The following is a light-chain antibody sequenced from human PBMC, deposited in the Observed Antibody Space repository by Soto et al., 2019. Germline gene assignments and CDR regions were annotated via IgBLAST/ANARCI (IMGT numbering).Light chain of an antibody. J-gene: IGKJ4*01. Sequence: EIVLTQSPAALSLSPGERATLSCRASQSVGNSLAWYRQKPGQAPRLLIYDASNRAAGVPARFSGSASGTDFTLTISSLEPEDFAIYYCQLRSNWPSLTFGGGTKVDIK. CDR2: DAS. CDR3: QLRSNWPSLT. V-gene: IGKV3-11*01. CDR1: QSVGNS.